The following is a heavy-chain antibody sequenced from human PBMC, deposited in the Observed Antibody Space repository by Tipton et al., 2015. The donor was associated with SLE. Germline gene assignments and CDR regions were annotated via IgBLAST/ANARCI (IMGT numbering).Heavy chain of an antibody. CDR1: GGSISSYY. CDR2: IYYSGST. Sequence: TLSLTCTVSGGSISSYYWSWIRQPPGKGLEWIGYIYYSGSTYYNPSLKSRVTISVDTSKNQFSLKLSSVTAADTAVYYCASGDCSGGSCYSPVAPGAFDIWGQGTMVTVSS. J-gene: IGHJ3*02. D-gene: IGHD2-15*01. V-gene: IGHV4-59*08. CDR3: ASGDCSGGSCYSPVAPGAFDI.